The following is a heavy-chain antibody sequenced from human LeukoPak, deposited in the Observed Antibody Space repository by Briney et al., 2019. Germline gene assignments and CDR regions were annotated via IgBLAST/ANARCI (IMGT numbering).Heavy chain of an antibody. CDR1: GFSFSSYG. CDR2: ISGSGDNT. CDR3: AKRSGYTTGWFLDF. Sequence: PGGSLRLSCAASGFSFSSYGMSWVRQAPGKGLEWVSSISGSGDNTYYAESVKGRFTISRDNSKNTLFLQMNSLRAEDTAVFYCAKRSGYTTGWFLDFWGQGTLVTVSS. J-gene: IGHJ4*02. V-gene: IGHV3-23*01. D-gene: IGHD6-19*01.